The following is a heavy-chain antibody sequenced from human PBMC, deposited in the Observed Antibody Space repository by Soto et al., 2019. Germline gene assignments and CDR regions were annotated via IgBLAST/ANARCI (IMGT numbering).Heavy chain of an antibody. CDR3: ARILHHSGSYIIFDY. J-gene: IGHJ4*02. V-gene: IGHV2-70*01. D-gene: IGHD3-10*01. CDR1: GFSLSNSGVG. CDR2: IDWEDDK. Sequence: SLPTLVNPTQTLTLTCSFSGFSLSNSGVGVGWIRQPPGKALEWLALIDWEDDKFYNTSLKTRLTISRDTSKNQVVLTMTNMAPVDTATYYCARILHHSGSYIIFDYWGLGTLVTVSS.